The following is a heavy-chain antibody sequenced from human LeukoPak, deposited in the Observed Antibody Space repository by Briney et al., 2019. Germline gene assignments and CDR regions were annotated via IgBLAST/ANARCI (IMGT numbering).Heavy chain of an antibody. CDR3: ARGSDAYCGGDCYSLGY. Sequence: GGSLRLSCAASGFMFSSYSMNWVRQTPGKGLEWLSYISTSRSSIHYADSVRGRFTVSRDNAKSLLYLQMNSLSAEDTAIYYCARGSDAYCGGDCYSLGYWGQGTLVTVSS. CDR2: ISTSRSSI. V-gene: IGHV3-48*04. D-gene: IGHD2-21*02. CDR1: GFMFSSYS. J-gene: IGHJ4*02.